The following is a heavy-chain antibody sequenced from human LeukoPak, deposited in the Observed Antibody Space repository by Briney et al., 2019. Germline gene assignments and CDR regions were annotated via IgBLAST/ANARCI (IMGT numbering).Heavy chain of an antibody. J-gene: IGHJ4*02. CDR2: ISYDGSNK. V-gene: IGHV3-30*19. Sequence: GGSLRLSCAASGFTFSSYGMHWVRQAPGKGLEWVAVISYDGSNKYYADSVKGRFTISRDNSKNTLYLQMNSLRAEDTAVYYCARDGNNEGYFDYWGQGTLVTVSS. D-gene: IGHD1/OR15-1a*01. CDR3: ARDGNNEGYFDY. CDR1: GFTFSSYG.